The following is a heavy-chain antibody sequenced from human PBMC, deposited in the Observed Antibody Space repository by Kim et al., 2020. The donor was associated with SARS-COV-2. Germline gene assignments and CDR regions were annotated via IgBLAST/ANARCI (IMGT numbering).Heavy chain of an antibody. V-gene: IGHV4-34*01. Sequence: SETLSLTCAVYGGSFSGYYWSWIRQPPGKGLEWIGEINHSGSTNYNPSLKSRVTISVDTSKNQFSLKLSSVTAADTAVYYCARGRISLPIYYYYGMDVWG. CDR2: INHSGST. D-gene: IGHD2-15*01. CDR3: ARGRISLPIYYYYGMDV. J-gene: IGHJ6*01. CDR1: GGSFSGYY.